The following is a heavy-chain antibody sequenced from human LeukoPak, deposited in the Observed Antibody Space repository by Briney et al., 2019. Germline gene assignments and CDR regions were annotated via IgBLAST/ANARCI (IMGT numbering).Heavy chain of an antibody. Sequence: PPETLSLTCTVSGGSISSYYWSWIRQPPGKGLEWIGYIYYSGSTNYNPSLKSRVTISVDTSKNQFSLKLSSVTAADTAVYYCARDLYYDSSGSDIWGQGTMVTVSS. J-gene: IGHJ3*02. CDR1: GGSISSYY. CDR3: ARDLYYDSSGSDI. V-gene: IGHV4-59*01. D-gene: IGHD3-22*01. CDR2: IYYSGST.